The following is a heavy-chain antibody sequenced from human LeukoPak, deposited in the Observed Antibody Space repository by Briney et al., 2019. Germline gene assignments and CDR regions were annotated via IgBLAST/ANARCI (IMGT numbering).Heavy chain of an antibody. J-gene: IGHJ6*02. D-gene: IGHD3-3*01. V-gene: IGHV3-48*01. CDR3: ARDHYDFWSGYYYYYYYGMDV. CDR2: ISSSSSTI. CDR1: GFTFSSYS. Sequence: PGGSLRLSCAASGFTFSSYSMNWVRQAPGKGLEWVSYISSSSSTIYYADSVKGRFTTSRDNAKNSLYLQMNSLRAEDTAVYYCARDHYDFWSGYYYYYYYGMDVWGQGTTVTVS.